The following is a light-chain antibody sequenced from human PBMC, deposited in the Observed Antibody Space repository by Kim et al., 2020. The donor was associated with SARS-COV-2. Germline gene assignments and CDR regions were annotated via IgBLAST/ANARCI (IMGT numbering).Light chain of an antibody. CDR1: QSVSSSY. Sequence: SPGERATLSCRASQSVSSSYLAWYQQKPGQAPRLLIYGASSRATGIPDRFSGSGSGTDFTRTISRLEPEDFAVYYCQQYGSSPFTFGPGTKVDIK. V-gene: IGKV3-20*01. CDR3: QQYGSSPFT. J-gene: IGKJ3*01. CDR2: GAS.